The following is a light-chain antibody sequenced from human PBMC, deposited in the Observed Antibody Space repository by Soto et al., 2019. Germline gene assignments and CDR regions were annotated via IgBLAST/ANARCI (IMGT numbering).Light chain of an antibody. CDR2: GAS. Sequence: IVLTQSPGTLSLSPGERATLSCGASQSVTNTFLAWYQQKPGQAPRLLIYGASSRATGVPDRFSGSGSGTDFTLTISRLEPGDFAVYYCQQYGTTLFTFGPGTKVDIK. CDR3: QQYGTTLFT. CDR1: QSVTNTF. V-gene: IGKV3-20*01. J-gene: IGKJ3*01.